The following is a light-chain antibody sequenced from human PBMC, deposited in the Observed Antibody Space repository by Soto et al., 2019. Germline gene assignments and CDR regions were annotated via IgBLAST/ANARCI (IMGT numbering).Light chain of an antibody. Sequence: QSALTQPASVSGSPGQSITISCSGTSSDIGGFNFVSWYQQHPGKAPKLIIFDVSDRPSGVSDRFSGSKSGTTASLTISGVQAEDEADYYCSSFRGGSTDVVFGGGTKLTVL. V-gene: IGLV2-14*03. CDR3: SSFRGGSTDVV. CDR2: DVS. CDR1: SSDIGGFNF. J-gene: IGLJ2*01.